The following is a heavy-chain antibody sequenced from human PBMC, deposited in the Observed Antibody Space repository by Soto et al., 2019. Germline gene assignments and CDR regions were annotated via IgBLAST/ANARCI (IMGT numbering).Heavy chain of an antibody. CDR1: GFGFHTYW. J-gene: IGHJ4*02. Sequence: GGSLRLSCVASGFGFHTYWMHWVRQAPGKGLEWVAVISYDGSEKYYVDSVKGRFTISKDNSKNTLYLQMNSLRPEDTAVYYCAKSPNFYCSSPNCYKYYFNHWGQGTRVTVSS. CDR2: ISYDGSEK. D-gene: IGHD2-2*02. CDR3: AKSPNFYCSSPNCYKYYFNH. V-gene: IGHV3-30*18.